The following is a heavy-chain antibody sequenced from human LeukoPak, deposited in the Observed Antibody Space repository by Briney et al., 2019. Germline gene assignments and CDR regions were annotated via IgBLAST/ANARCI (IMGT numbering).Heavy chain of an antibody. D-gene: IGHD3-10*01. Sequence: SETLSLTCTVSGGSISSYYWSWIRQPPGKGLEWIGYNYYSGSTNYNPSLKSRVTISVDTSKNQFSLKLSSVTAADTAVYYCARALNLWFGDKTKTTFDPWGQGTLVTVSS. CDR3: ARALNLWFGDKTKTTFDP. CDR1: GGSISSYY. J-gene: IGHJ5*02. V-gene: IGHV4-59*01. CDR2: NYYSGST.